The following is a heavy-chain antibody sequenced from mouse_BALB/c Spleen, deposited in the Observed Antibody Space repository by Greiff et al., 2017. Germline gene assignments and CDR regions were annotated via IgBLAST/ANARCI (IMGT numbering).Heavy chain of an antibody. V-gene: IGHV1-5*01. CDR1: GYSFTSYW. Sequence: EVQLQESGTVLARPGASVKMSCKASGYSFTSYWMHWVKQRPGQGLEWIGAIYPGNSDTSYNQKFKGKAKLTAVTSASTAYMELSSLTKEDSAVYYCTRGLIITTVSNYFDYWGQGTTLTVSS. CDR2: IYPGNSDT. CDR3: TRGLIITTVSNYFDY. D-gene: IGHD1-1*01. J-gene: IGHJ2*01.